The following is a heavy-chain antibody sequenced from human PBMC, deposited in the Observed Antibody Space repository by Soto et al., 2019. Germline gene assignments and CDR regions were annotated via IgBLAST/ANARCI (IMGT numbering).Heavy chain of an antibody. CDR2: IYPGDSDT. CDR3: ARRTDGSGWYAYFDY. Sequence: EVQLVQSGAEVKKPGESLKISCKGSGYSFTSYWIGWVCQMPGKGLEWMGIIYPGDSDTRYSPSFQGQVTISADKSISTAYLQWSSLKASDTAMYYCARRTDGSGWYAYFDYWGQGTLVTVSS. D-gene: IGHD6-19*01. J-gene: IGHJ4*02. V-gene: IGHV5-51*01. CDR1: GYSFTSYW.